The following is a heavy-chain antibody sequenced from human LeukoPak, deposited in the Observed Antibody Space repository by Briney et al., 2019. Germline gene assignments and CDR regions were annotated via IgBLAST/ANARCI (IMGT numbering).Heavy chain of an antibody. CDR3: AKTIGYSNYAYFDY. J-gene: IGHJ4*02. V-gene: IGHV4-30-4*01. CDR2: IYYSGST. D-gene: IGHD4-11*01. CDR1: GGSISSGDHY. Sequence: SETLSLTCTVSGGSISSGDHYSSWIRQPPGKGLEWIGYIYYSGSTYYNPSLKSRVTISVDTSKNQFSLKLSSVTAADTAVYYCAKTIGYSNYAYFDYWGQGMLVTVSS.